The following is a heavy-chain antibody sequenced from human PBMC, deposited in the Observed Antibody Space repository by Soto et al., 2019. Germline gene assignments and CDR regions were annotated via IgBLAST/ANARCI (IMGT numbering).Heavy chain of an antibody. J-gene: IGHJ4*02. V-gene: IGHV3-23*01. CDR2: ISGSGGST. CDR1: GFTFSSYA. CDR3: AKNPIAVAGTRDYYFDY. Sequence: GGSLRLSCAASGFTFSSYALSWVRRAPGEGLEWVSGISGSGGSTYYADSVKGRFTISRDNSKNTLYLQVNSLRAEDTAVYYCAKNPIAVAGTRDYYFDYWGQGTLVTVSS. D-gene: IGHD6-19*01.